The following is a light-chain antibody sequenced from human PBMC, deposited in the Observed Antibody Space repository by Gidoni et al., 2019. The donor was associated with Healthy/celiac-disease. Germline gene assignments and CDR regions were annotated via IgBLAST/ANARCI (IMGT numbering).Light chain of an antibody. CDR3: QQRSNWPPLT. CDR1: QSVSSY. V-gene: IGKV3-11*01. J-gene: IGKJ4*01. Sequence: EIGFTQSPATLSLSPGERATLSCRASQSVSSYLAWYQQQPGQAPRLLIYYASNRATSIPATFSGSGSGTDFTLPISSLEPEDFAVYYCQQRSNWPPLTFGGGTKVEIK. CDR2: YAS.